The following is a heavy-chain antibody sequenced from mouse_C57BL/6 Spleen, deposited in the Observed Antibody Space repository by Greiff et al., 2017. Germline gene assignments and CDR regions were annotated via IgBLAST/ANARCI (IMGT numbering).Heavy chain of an antibody. V-gene: IGHV1-54*01. CDR3: ARYGITTVVEGFDV. Sequence: QVQLQQSGAELVRPGTSVKVSCKASRYAFTNYLIEWVKQRPGQGLEWIGVINPGSGGTNYNEKFKGKATLTADKSSSTAYMQLSSLTSEDSAVYFCARYGITTVVEGFDVWGTGTTVTVSS. J-gene: IGHJ1*03. D-gene: IGHD1-1*01. CDR1: RYAFTNYL. CDR2: INPGSGGT.